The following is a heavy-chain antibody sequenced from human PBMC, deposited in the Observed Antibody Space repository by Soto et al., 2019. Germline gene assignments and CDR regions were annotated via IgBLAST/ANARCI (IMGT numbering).Heavy chain of an antibody. V-gene: IGHV1-8*01. CDR2: MNPNSGNT. Sequence: ASVKVSCKASGYTFTSYDINWVRQATGQGLEWMGWMNPNSGNTGYAQKFQGRVTMTRNTSISTAYMELSSLRSEDTAVYYCARDLVGVDGGHYYYYYYMDVWGKGTTVTVSS. D-gene: IGHD2-15*01. CDR1: GYTFTSYD. CDR3: ARDLVGVDGGHYYYYYYMDV. J-gene: IGHJ6*03.